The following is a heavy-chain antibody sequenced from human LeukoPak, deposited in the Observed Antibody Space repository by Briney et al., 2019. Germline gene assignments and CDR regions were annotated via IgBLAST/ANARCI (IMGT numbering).Heavy chain of an antibody. CDR1: GFTFSSYD. J-gene: IGHJ6*02. CDR2: ITGSGGST. CDR3: ARDSSYDFWGTDV. D-gene: IGHD3-3*01. V-gene: IGHV3-23*01. Sequence: PGGSLRLSCAASGFTFSSYDMSWVRQAPGGGLEWVSGITGSGGSTYYADSVKGRFTISRHDSKNTLYLQMNSLRAEDTAVYYCARDSSYDFWGTDVWGQGTTVTVSS.